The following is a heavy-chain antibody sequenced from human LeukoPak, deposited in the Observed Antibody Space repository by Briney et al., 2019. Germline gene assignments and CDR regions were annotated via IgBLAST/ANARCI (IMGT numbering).Heavy chain of an antibody. CDR1: GFTFSNYA. J-gene: IGHJ4*02. V-gene: IGHV3-30*01. D-gene: IGHD3-22*01. CDR2: ISYDGSNE. CDR3: ARGTGLYDVSAYYY. Sequence: PGRSLRLSCAASGFTFSNYAMHWVRQAPGKGLEWVALISYDGSNEFYADSVKGRLTISRDNSKNTLFLQINSPRPEDTAVYYCARGTGLYDVSAYYYWGQGTLVTVSS.